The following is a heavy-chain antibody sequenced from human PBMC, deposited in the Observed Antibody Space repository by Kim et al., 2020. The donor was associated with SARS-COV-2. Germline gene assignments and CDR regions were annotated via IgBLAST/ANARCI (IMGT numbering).Heavy chain of an antibody. D-gene: IGHD3-9*01. CDR3: ARRGRIFSGFDY. CDR1: GGSISGYY. Sequence: SETLSLTCTVSGGSISGYYWSWIRQPPGKGLEWIGYIYYSGNTIYNPSLKSRVTMSVDTSKNRFSLKLNSVTAADTAVYYCARRGRIFSGFDYWGQGTLVTVSS. V-gene: IGHV4-59*08. CDR2: IYYSGNT. J-gene: IGHJ4*02.